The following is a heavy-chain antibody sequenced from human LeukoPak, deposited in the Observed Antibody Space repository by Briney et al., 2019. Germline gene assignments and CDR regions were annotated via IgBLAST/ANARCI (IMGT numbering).Heavy chain of an antibody. V-gene: IGHV1-24*01. Sequence: ASVKVSCKVSGYTLTQLSMHWVRQAPGTGLEGMGGFDPEDGETIYAQKFQGRVTMTEDTSKDTAYMELSSLRSDDTAVYHCGTLELIKGYYFDHWGQGTLVTVSS. CDR2: FDPEDGET. CDR1: GYTLTQLS. D-gene: IGHD1-26*01. CDR3: GTLELIKGYYFDH. J-gene: IGHJ4*02.